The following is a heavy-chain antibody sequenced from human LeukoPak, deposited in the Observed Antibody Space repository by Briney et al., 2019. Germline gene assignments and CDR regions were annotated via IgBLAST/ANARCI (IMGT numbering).Heavy chain of an antibody. CDR3: AKGIEIVVVPASDYFDY. J-gene: IGHJ4*02. D-gene: IGHD3-22*01. Sequence: PGGSLRLSCAASEFTFNSYGMHWVRQAPGKGLEWVAFIRYDGSNKYYADSVKGRFTISRDNSKNTLYLQMNSLRAEDTAVYYCAKGIEIVVVPASDYFDYWGQGTLVTVSS. V-gene: IGHV3-30*02. CDR1: EFTFNSYG. CDR2: IRYDGSNK.